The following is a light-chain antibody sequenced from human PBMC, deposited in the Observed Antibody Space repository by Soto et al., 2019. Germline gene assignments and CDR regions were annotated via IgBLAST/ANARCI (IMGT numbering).Light chain of an antibody. CDR3: QQHGTSPPSWT. CDR2: GAS. J-gene: IGKJ1*01. V-gene: IGKV3-20*01. Sequence: ETVLTQSPGTLSLSPGERATLFCRASQSVTSSYLAWYQQKPGQAPRLLIYGASSRATGIADRFSGSGSGRDFTLTISRLEPEDFAVYYCQQHGTSPPSWTFGQGTKVEIK. CDR1: QSVTSSY.